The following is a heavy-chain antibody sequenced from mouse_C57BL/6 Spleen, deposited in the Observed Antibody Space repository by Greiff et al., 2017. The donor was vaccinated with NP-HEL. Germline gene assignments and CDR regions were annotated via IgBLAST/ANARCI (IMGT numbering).Heavy chain of an antibody. CDR2: INPNNGGT. D-gene: IGHD1-1*01. Sequence: VQLQQSGPELVKPGASVKIPCKASGYTFTDYNMDWVKQSHGKSLEWIGDINPNNGGTIYNQKFKGKATLTVDKSSCTAYMELRSLTSEDTAVYYCARAPLRLGAMDYWGQGTSVTVSS. CDR3: ARAPLRLGAMDY. CDR1: GYTFTDYN. V-gene: IGHV1-18*01. J-gene: IGHJ4*01.